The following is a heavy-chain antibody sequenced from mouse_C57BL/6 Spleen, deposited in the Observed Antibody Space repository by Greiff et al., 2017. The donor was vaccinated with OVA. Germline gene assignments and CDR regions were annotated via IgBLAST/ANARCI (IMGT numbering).Heavy chain of an antibody. CDR2: IFPGSGST. CDR3: ARPLTVVERGFAY. V-gene: IGHV1-75*01. J-gene: IGHJ3*01. Sequence: VKVVESGPELVKPGASVKISCKASGYTFTDYYINWVKQRPGQGLEWIGWIFPGSGSTYYNEKFKGKATLTVDKSSSTAYMLLSSLTSEDSAVYFCARPLTVVERGFAYWGQGTLVTVSA. CDR1: GYTFTDYY. D-gene: IGHD1-1*01.